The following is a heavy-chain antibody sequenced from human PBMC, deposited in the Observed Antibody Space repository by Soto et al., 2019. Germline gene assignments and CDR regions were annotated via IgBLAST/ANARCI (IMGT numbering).Heavy chain of an antibody. D-gene: IGHD6-13*01. Sequence: PGGSLRLSCAASGFTFDDYTMHWVRQAPGKGLEWVSLISWDGGSTYYADSVEGRFTISRDNSKNSLYLQMNSLRTEDTALYYCAKDQGIAAAGAPDAFDIWGQGTMVTVSS. CDR2: ISWDGGST. V-gene: IGHV3-43*01. CDR3: AKDQGIAAAGAPDAFDI. J-gene: IGHJ3*02. CDR1: GFTFDDYT.